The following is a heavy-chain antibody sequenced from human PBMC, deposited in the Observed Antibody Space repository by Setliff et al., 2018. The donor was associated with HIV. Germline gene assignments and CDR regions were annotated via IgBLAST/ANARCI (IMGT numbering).Heavy chain of an antibody. J-gene: IGHJ4*02. Sequence: SETLSLTCAVYGGSFSGYSWSWIRQSPGKGLEWIGEINHSGSTNYNPSLKSRLTTSADTSKKQFSLRLSSVTAADTAVYYCTRHGAYYEFLTYYYPRYSFDFWGQGTLVTVSS. CDR2: INHSGST. CDR1: GGSFSGYS. V-gene: IGHV4-34*01. D-gene: IGHD3-9*01. CDR3: TRHGAYYEFLTYYYPRYSFDF.